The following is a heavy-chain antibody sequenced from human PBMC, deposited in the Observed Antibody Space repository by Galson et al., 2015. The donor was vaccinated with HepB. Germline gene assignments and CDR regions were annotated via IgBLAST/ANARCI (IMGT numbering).Heavy chain of an antibody. CDR3: ARDAVRYSGYDSGVCLDV. V-gene: IGHV3-33*01. CDR2: IWYDGSNK. J-gene: IGHJ6*04. D-gene: IGHD5-12*01. Sequence: SLRLSCAASGFTFSSYGMHWVRQAPGKGLEWVAVIWYDGSNKYYADSVKGRFTISRDNSKNTLYLQMNSLRAEDTAVYYCARDAVRYSGYDSGVCLDVWGKGTTVTVSS. CDR1: GFTFSSYG.